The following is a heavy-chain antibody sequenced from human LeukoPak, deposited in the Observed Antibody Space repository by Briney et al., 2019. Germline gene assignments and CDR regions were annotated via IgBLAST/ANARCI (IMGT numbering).Heavy chain of an antibody. CDR3: VSPRGFSYGYFDY. Sequence: SETLSLTCTVSGGSISSSSAYWGWLRQPPGKGLEWIGSIYYSKNTYYNPSLKSRVTISADTFKNQFSLTLGSVSATDTAVYYCVSPRGFSYGYFDYWGQGTLVTVSS. D-gene: IGHD5-18*01. CDR1: GGSISSSSAY. J-gene: IGHJ4*02. CDR2: IYYSKNT. V-gene: IGHV4-39*01.